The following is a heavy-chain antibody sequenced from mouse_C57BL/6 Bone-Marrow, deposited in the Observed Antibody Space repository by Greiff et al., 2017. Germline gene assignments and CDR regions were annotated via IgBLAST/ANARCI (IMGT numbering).Heavy chain of an antibody. CDR2: ISSGSSTI. D-gene: IGHD2-4*01. V-gene: IGHV5-17*01. J-gene: IGHJ3*01. Sequence: EVQVVESGGGLVKPGGSLKLSCAASGFTFSDYGMHWVRQAPEKGLEWVAYISSGSSTIYYADTVKGRFTISRDNAKNTLFLQMTSLRSEDTAMYYCASSLYYDYDEGFAYWGQGTLVTVSA. CDR3: ASSLYYDYDEGFAY. CDR1: GFTFSDYG.